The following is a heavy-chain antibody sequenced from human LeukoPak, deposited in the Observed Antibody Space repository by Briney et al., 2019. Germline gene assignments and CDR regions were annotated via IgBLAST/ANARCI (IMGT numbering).Heavy chain of an antibody. Sequence: SETLSRTCAVYGGTFCGYYWSWIRQPPGKELEWIGEINHIGSTNYNASLKRRVQISVDTSKNQFSLKLSSVTAADTAVYYCARVRRVVRGVTESDNFDYWGQGTLVTVSS. CDR3: ARVRRVVRGVTESDNFDY. V-gene: IGHV4-34*01. J-gene: IGHJ4*02. D-gene: IGHD3-10*01. CDR2: INHIGST. CDR1: GGTFCGYY.